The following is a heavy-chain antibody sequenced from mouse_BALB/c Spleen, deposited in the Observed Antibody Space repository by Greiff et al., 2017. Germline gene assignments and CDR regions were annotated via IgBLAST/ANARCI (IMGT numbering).Heavy chain of an antibody. CDR3: TPFPFYGNYGYFDV. V-gene: IGHV1S22*01. CDR2: IYPGSGST. CDR1: GYTFTSYW. J-gene: IGHJ1*01. Sequence: LQQPGSELVRPGASVKLSCKASGYTFTSYWMHWVKQRPGQGLEWIGNIYPGSGSTNYDEKFKSKATLTVDTSSSTAYMQLSSLTSEDSAVYYCTPFPFYGNYGYFDVWGAGTTVTVSS. D-gene: IGHD2-1*01.